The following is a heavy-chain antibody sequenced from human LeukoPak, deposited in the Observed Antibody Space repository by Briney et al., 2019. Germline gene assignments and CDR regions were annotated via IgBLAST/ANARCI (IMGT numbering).Heavy chain of an antibody. CDR3: AREGGSYYDFWSGYYYYYYMDV. V-gene: IGHV4-39*07. CDR2: IYCSGSA. Sequence: SETLSLTCTVSGGSISSSSYYWGWIRQPPGKGLEWIGSIYCSGSAYYNPSLKSRVTISVDTSKNQFSLKLSSVTAADTAVYYCAREGGSYYDFWSGYYYYYYMDVWGKGTTVTVSS. J-gene: IGHJ6*03. CDR1: GGSISSSSYY. D-gene: IGHD3-3*01.